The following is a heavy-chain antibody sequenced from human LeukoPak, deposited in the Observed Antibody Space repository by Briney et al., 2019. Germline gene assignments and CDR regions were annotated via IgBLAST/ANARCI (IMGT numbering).Heavy chain of an antibody. CDR2: IHYSGST. CDR1: GGSISSGDYY. CDR3: ARVRSGWYYMDV. V-gene: IGHV4-30-4*08. D-gene: IGHD6-19*01. Sequence: SQTLSLTCTVSGGSISSGDYYWSWLRQPPGKGLEWIGYIHYSGSTYYNPSLKSRVTISVDTSKNQFSLKLSSVTAADTAVYYCARVRSGWYYMDVWGKGTTVTVSS. J-gene: IGHJ6*03.